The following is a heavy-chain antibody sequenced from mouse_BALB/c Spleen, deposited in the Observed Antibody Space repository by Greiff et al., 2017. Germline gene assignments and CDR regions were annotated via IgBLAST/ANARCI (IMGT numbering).Heavy chain of an antibody. V-gene: IGHV14-3*02. CDR1: GFNIKDTY. J-gene: IGHJ2*01. CDR3: ARSHYYYGSSFDY. D-gene: IGHD1-1*01. CDR2: IDPANGNT. Sequence: EVQLQQSGAELVKPGASVKLSCTASGFNIKDTYMHWVKQRPEQGLEWIGRIDPANGNTKYDPKFQGKATITADTSSNTAYLQLSSLTSEDTAVYYCARSHYYYGSSFDYWGQGTTRTVSS.